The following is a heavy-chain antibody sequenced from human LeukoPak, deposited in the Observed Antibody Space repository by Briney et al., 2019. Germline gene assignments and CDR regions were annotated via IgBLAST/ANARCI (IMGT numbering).Heavy chain of an antibody. CDR3: ARGLGVVGATTFIN. J-gene: IGHJ4*02. CDR1: GFTFSSYS. D-gene: IGHD1-26*01. Sequence: PGGSLRLSCAASGFTFSSYSMNWVRQAPGEGLEWVSSISSSSSYIYYADSVKGRFTISRDNAKNSLYLQMNSLRAEDTAVYYCARGLGVVGATTFINWGQGTLVTVSS. V-gene: IGHV3-21*01. CDR2: ISSSSSYI.